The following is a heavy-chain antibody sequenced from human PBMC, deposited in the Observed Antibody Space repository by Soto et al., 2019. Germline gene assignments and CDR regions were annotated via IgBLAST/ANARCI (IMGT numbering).Heavy chain of an antibody. CDR1: GFSFSSYW. CDR2: SNPEGSST. V-gene: IGHV3-74*01. CDR3: ARSPGGYYID. J-gene: IGHJ3*01. D-gene: IGHD2-15*01. Sequence: EVQLVESGGGLVQPGGSLRLSCVDSGFSFSSYWMHWVRQGPGKGLVWVARSNPEGSSTNYADSAEGRFTISRDNARNTLYLQMNSLRAEDTAVYYCARSPGGYYIDWGQGTMVTVSS.